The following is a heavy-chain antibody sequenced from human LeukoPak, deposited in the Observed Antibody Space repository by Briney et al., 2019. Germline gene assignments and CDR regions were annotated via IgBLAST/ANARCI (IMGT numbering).Heavy chain of an antibody. D-gene: IGHD3-10*01. CDR1: GGSISSYY. CDR3: ARLRGDYYGSAYNWFDP. J-gene: IGHJ5*02. V-gene: IGHV4-4*07. CDR2: IYTSGST. Sequence: SETLSLTCTVSGGSISSYYWSWIRQPARKGLEWIGRIYTSGSTNYNPSLKSRVTMSVDTSKNQFSLKLSSVTAADTAVYYCARLRGDYYGSAYNWFDPWGQGTLVTVSS.